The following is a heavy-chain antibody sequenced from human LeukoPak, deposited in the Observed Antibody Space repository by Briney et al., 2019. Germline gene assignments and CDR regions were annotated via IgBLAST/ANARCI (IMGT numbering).Heavy chain of an antibody. CDR1: GSTFSSHT. J-gene: IGHJ4*02. CDR3: ARNLPAADY. V-gene: IGHV3-48*04. Sequence: GGSLRLSCAASGSTFSSHTMNWVRQAPGKGLEWISYISNTGGVIYYADSVKGRFTISRDNAKSSLYLQMNSLRAEDTAVYYCARNLPAADYWGQGTLVTVSS. D-gene: IGHD2-2*01. CDR2: ISNTGGVI.